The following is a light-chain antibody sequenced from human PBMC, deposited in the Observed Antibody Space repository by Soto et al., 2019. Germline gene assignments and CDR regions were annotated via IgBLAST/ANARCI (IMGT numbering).Light chain of an antibody. CDR3: QQYNSYSPT. V-gene: IGKV1-16*01. CDR1: QPISDY. CDR2: TAS. Sequence: DIQMTQSPSSLSASVGDRVTITCRTSQPISDYLNWYQQKPGKAPTLLIYTASNLQSGVPSRFSGSGSGTDFTLTISSLHPDDFATYYCQQYNSYSPTFGQGTRVEIK. J-gene: IGKJ1*01.